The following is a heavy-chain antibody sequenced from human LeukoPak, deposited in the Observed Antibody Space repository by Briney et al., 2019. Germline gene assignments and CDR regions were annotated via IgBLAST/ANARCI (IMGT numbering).Heavy chain of an antibody. Sequence: SETLSLTCTVSGVSISGSSYYWGWIRQPPGKGLEWIESVHYRGSTYYSPSLKSRVTITVDTSKNQFSLKLGSVTAADTAVYYCVPYTGGQTGYFDYWGQGTLVTVSS. J-gene: IGHJ4*02. CDR3: VPYTGGQTGYFDY. D-gene: IGHD3-16*01. V-gene: IGHV4-39*01. CDR2: VHYRGST. CDR1: GVSISGSSYY.